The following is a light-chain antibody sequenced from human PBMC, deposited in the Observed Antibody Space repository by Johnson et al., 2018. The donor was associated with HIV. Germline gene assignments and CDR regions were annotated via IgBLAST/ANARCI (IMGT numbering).Light chain of an antibody. CDR3: GTWDSSLSAYV. CDR2: DNH. CDR1: SSNIGKNY. Sequence: QSVLTQPPSVSAAPGQKVTISCSGSSSNIGKNYVSWYQQLPGTAPKLLIFDNHKRPSGIPDRFSGSKSGTSATLGITGLQTGDEADDYCGTWDSSLSAYVFGTGTKVTFL. V-gene: IGLV1-51*01. J-gene: IGLJ1*01.